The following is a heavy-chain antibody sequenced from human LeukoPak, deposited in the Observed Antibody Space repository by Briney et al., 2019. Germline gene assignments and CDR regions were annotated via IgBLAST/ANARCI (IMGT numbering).Heavy chain of an antibody. J-gene: IGHJ4*02. CDR1: GFTFSSYS. D-gene: IGHD6-19*01. V-gene: IGHV3-21*04. Sequence: GGSLRLSCAASGFTFSSYSMNWVRQAPGKGLEWVSSISSSSSYIYYADSVKGRFTISRDNSKNTLYLQMNSLRAEDTALYYCAKDGAVAGTSYFDYWGQGTLVTVSS. CDR3: AKDGAVAGTSYFDY. CDR2: ISSSSSYI.